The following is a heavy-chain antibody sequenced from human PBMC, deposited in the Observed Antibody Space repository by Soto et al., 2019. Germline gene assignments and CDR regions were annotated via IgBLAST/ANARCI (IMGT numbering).Heavy chain of an antibody. CDR2: IYSGGST. CDR3: ARENGSSGYDVWSGYSYYYYGMDV. CDR1: GFTVSSNY. D-gene: IGHD3-3*01. Sequence: GGSLRLSCAASGFTVSSNYMSWVRQAPGKGLEWVSVIYSGGSTYYADSVKGRFTISRDNSKNTLYLQMNSLRAEDTAVYYCARENGSSGYDVWSGYSYYYYGMDVWGQGTTVTVSS. J-gene: IGHJ6*02. V-gene: IGHV3-53*01.